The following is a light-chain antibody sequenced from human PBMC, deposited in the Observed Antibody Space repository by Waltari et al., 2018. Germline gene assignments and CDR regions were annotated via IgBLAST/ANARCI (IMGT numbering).Light chain of an antibody. CDR3: MQPLQTPWT. V-gene: IGKV2-28*01. J-gene: IGKJ1*01. CDR2: LGS. Sequence: DIVMTQSPLALPVIPGEPASISCRTSQSRLHSNGYNYLDWYLQKPGQSPQLLIYLGSDRASGVPDRFSGSGSGTDFTLKISRVEADDVGVYYCMQPLQTPWTFGQGTKVEIK. CDR1: QSRLHSNGYNY.